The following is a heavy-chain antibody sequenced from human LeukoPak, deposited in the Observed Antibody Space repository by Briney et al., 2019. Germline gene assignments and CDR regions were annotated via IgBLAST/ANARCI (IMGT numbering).Heavy chain of an antibody. CDR1: GGSISSSSYY. D-gene: IGHD6-13*01. Sequence: SETLSLTCTVSGGSISSSSYYWGWIRQPPGKGLEWIGSIYYSGSTYYNPSLKSRVTISVDTSKNQFSLKLSSVTAADTAVYYCARVSVSSSWYMDYFDYWGQGTLVTVSS. CDR3: ARVSVSSSWYMDYFDY. CDR2: IYYSGST. V-gene: IGHV4-39*07. J-gene: IGHJ4*02.